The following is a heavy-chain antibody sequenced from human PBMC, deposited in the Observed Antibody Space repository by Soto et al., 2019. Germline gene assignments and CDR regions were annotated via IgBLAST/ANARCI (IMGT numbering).Heavy chain of an antibody. CDR2: INHSGST. Sequence: SETLSLTCAVYGGSFSGYYWSWIRQPPGKGLGWIGEINHSGSTNYNPSLKSRVTISVDTSKNQFSLKLSSVTAADTAVYYCARSPGYSSSWYKSTVWFDPWGQGTLVTVSS. CDR1: GGSFSGYY. J-gene: IGHJ5*02. V-gene: IGHV4-34*01. CDR3: ARSPGYSSSWYKSTVWFDP. D-gene: IGHD6-13*01.